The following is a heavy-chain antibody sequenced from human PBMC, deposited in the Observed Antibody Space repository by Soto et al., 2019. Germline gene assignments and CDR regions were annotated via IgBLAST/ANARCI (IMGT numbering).Heavy chain of an antibody. Sequence: QVQLVQSGAEVKKPGASVKVSCKASGYTFTSYAMHWVRQAPGQRLEWMGWINAGNGNTKYSQKFQGRVTITRDTSASTAYMELSSLRSEDTAVYYCARDIGLGEGGDYWGQGTLVTVSS. V-gene: IGHV1-3*01. CDR2: INAGNGNT. J-gene: IGHJ4*02. D-gene: IGHD3-10*01. CDR3: ARDIGLGEGGDY. CDR1: GYTFTSYA.